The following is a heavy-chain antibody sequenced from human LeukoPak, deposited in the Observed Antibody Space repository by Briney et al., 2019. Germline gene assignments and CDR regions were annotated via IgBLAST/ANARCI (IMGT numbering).Heavy chain of an antibody. D-gene: IGHD3-22*01. CDR3: ARGADSSGYQLPFDY. Sequence: SETLSLTCTVSGGSISSYYWSWIRQPAGKGLEWIGRIYTSGSTNYNPSLKSRVTMSVDTSKNQFSLKLSSVTAADAAVYYCARGADSSGYQLPFDYWGQGTLVTVSS. CDR2: IYTSGST. CDR1: GGSISSYY. J-gene: IGHJ4*02. V-gene: IGHV4-4*07.